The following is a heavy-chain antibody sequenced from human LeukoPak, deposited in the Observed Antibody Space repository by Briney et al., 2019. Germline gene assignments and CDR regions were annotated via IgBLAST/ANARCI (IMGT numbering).Heavy chain of an antibody. V-gene: IGHV3-33*06. CDR3: AKDHYWSIDY. J-gene: IGHJ4*02. CDR2: IWYDGSKK. Sequence: PGGSLRLSCAASGFSFSSYGMHWVRQAPGKGLEWVAVIWYDGSKKYYADSVKGRFIISRDNSRNTLYLQMNSLRAEDTGVYYCAKDHYWSIDYWGRGTLVTVSS. D-gene: IGHD3-3*01. CDR1: GFSFSSYG.